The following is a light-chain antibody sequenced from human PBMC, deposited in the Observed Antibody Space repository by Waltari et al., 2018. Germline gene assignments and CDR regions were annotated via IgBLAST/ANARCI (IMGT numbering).Light chain of an antibody. V-gene: IGLV6-57*03. Sequence: FMLTQPHSVSESPGKTVTISCTRSSGNIATNYVQWYQQRPGSAPTKVIYEDNQRPSGVPVLFSGSIDSSSNSASLIIFGLKAEDEADYYCQSFDSSHVVFGGGTKLTVL. CDR3: QSFDSSHVV. CDR1: SGNIATNY. CDR2: EDN. J-gene: IGLJ2*01.